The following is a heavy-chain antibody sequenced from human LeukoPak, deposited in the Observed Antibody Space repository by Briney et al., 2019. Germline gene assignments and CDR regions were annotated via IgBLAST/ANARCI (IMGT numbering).Heavy chain of an antibody. CDR2: ISGSSGSM. J-gene: IGHJ4*02. CDR3: ARVDYGGFNFDY. V-gene: IGHV3-48*01. Sequence: GGSLRLSCAASGFTFSSYSMNWVRQAPGKGLEWVSYISGSSGSMYYADSVRGRFTISRDNAKNSLSLQMNSLRAEDTAVYYCARVDYGGFNFDYWGQGTLVTVST. CDR1: GFTFSSYS. D-gene: IGHD4-23*01.